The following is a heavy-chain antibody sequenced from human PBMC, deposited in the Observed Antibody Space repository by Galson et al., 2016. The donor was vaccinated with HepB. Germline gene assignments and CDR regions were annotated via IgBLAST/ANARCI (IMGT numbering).Heavy chain of an antibody. CDR2: GSGNGYIT. CDR3: TKSRSASTNYYYDSNFFDS. J-gene: IGHJ4*02. Sequence: SLRLSCAASGFIFNNYAMPWVRQAPGKGLEWVSTGSGNGYITYYADSVRGRFTISRDNSKDMIYLQMNNLRAQDTAIYYCTKSRSASTNYYYDSNFFDSWGQGTLVTVSS. D-gene: IGHD3-22*01. CDR1: GFIFNNYA. V-gene: IGHV3-23*01.